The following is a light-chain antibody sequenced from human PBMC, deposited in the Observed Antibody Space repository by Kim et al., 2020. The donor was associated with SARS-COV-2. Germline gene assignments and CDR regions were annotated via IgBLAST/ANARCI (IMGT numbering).Light chain of an antibody. CDR2: KDS. J-gene: IGLJ2*01. CDR3: QSTDSSGSYVV. V-gene: IGLV3-25*03. CDR1: ALPKKY. Sequence: SYELTQPPSVSVPPGQTARITCTGNALPKKYAYWYQQKPGQAPVLVIYKDSERPSGIPERFSGSSSGTTVTLTISGVQAEDEADYYCQSTDSSGSYVVFGGGTQLTVL.